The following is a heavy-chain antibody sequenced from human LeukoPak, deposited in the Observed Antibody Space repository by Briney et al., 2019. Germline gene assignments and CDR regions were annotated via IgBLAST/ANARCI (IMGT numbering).Heavy chain of an antibody. V-gene: IGHV1-69*04. CDR2: IIPILGIA. CDR3: ARGSYLYLEWFDYYYYYMDV. Sequence: ASVNVSCKASGGTFSNYAISWVRQAPGQGLEWMGRIIPILGIANYAQKFQGRVTITADKSTSTAYMELSSLRSEDTAVYYCARGSYLYLEWFDYYYYYMDVWGKGTTVTVSS. CDR1: GGTFSNYA. J-gene: IGHJ6*03. D-gene: IGHD3-3*01.